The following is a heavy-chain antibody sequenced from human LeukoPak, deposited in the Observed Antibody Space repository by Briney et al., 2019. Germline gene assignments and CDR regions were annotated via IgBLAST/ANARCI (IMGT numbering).Heavy chain of an antibody. CDR3: ARPARYFGPMDV. D-gene: IGHD3-9*01. V-gene: IGHV4-30-4*08. Sequence: SETLSLTCTVFGGSISSGDYYWSWIRQPPWKGLEWIGYIFYRGRTYYNPALKSRVTISVDTSKNQFSLKLSSVTAADTAVYYCARPARYFGPMDVWGKGTTVTVSS. CDR2: IFYRGRT. J-gene: IGHJ6*03. CDR1: GGSISSGDYY.